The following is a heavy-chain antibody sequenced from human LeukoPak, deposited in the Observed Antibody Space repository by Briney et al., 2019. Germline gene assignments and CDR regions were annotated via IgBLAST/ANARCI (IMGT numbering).Heavy chain of an antibody. CDR2: IYASGST. CDR1: GGSISNYY. D-gene: IGHD2-21*02. Sequence: SETLSLTCTVSGGSISNYYWSWIRQPPGKGLEWIGHIYASGSTNYNPSLKSRVTISVDTSKSHFSLRLNSVTAADTAVYYCARHGDVFDAFDIWGQGTMVTVSS. V-gene: IGHV4-4*09. J-gene: IGHJ3*02. CDR3: ARHGDVFDAFDI.